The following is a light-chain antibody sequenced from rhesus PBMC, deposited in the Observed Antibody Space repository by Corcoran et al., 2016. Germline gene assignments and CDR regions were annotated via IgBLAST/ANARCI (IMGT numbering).Light chain of an antibody. V-gene: IGKV1-22*01. Sequence: DIQMTQSPSSLSVSVGDTVTIACRASQSISRFLAWYQQNPGKAPKPLIYKALTLEGGVPSRSSGRGSGTDFTLANSNLLSEDFATYYCQQYGGSPPTFGQGTKVEV. J-gene: IGKJ1*01. CDR1: QSISRF. CDR2: KAL. CDR3: QQYGGSPPT.